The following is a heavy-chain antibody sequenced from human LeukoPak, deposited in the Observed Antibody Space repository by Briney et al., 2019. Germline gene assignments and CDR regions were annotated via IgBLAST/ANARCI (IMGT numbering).Heavy chain of an antibody. V-gene: IGHV1-46*01. Sequence: ASVKVSCKTSGYSFTNFYIHWVRQAPAQGLEWMGMVNPSGGSTISAQRFQDRVNMTTDTSTRTVYMEMTGLTSDDTGIYYCARDAFWGQGTQVAVSS. CDR1: GYSFTNFY. D-gene: IGHD3-3*02. J-gene: IGHJ4*02. CDR3: ARDAF. CDR2: VNPSGGST.